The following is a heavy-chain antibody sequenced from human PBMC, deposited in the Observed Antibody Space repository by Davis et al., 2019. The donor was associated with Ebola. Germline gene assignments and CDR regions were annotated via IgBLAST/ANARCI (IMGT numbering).Heavy chain of an antibody. V-gene: IGHV1-69*04. D-gene: IGHD3-9*01. CDR2: IIPILGIA. J-gene: IGHJ5*02. CDR3: ARAAYYDILTGVRGFDP. Sequence: SVKVSCKASGGTFSSYAISWVRQAPGQGLEWMGRIIPILGIANYAQKFQGRVTMTTDTSTSTAYMELRSLRSEDTAVYYCARAAYYDILTGVRGFDPWGQGTLVTVSS. CDR1: GGTFSSYA.